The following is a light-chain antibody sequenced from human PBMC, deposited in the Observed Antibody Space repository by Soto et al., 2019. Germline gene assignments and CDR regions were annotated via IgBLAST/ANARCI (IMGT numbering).Light chain of an antibody. CDR1: SSDVGGHNY. J-gene: IGLJ3*02. Sequence: QSVLTQPASVSGSPGQSITISCTGTSSDVGGHNYVSWYQQHPGKVPKLMIYEVNNRPSGVSNRFSGSKSGNTASLTISGLQAEDEADYYCSSYTSSSTQVLGGGTKLTVL. V-gene: IGLV2-14*01. CDR2: EVN. CDR3: SSYTSSSTQV.